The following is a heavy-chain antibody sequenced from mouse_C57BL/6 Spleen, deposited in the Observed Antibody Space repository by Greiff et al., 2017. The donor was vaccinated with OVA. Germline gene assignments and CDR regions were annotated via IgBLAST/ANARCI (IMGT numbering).Heavy chain of an antibody. Sequence: EVQLQPSGAELVRPGASVKLSCTASGFNIKDDYMHWVKQRPEQGLEWIGWIDPENGDTEYASKFQGKATITADTSSNTAYLQLSSLTSEDTAVYYWTTYVDYYGSSYYFDYWGQGTTLTVSS. D-gene: IGHD1-1*01. CDR1: GFNIKDDY. CDR2: IDPENGDT. J-gene: IGHJ2*01. CDR3: TTYVDYYGSSYYFDY. V-gene: IGHV14-4*01.